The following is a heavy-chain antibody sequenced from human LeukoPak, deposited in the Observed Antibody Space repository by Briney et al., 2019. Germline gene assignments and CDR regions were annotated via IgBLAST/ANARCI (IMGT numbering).Heavy chain of an antibody. D-gene: IGHD7-27*01. J-gene: IGHJ4*02. CDR3: AKGLGNYFDH. CDR2: IRYDGSNK. V-gene: IGHV3-30*02. Sequence: GGSLRLSCAASGFIFSSYGMHWVRQAPGKGLEWVSFIRYDGSNKYYGDAARGRFTISRDNSKNTLYLQMDSLRPEDTAVYYCAKGLGNYFDHWGQGTLATVPS. CDR1: GFIFSSYG.